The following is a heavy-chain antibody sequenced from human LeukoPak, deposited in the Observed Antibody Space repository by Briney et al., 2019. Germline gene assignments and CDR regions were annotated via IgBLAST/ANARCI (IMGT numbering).Heavy chain of an antibody. D-gene: IGHD2-2*01. CDR3: AALYQLLPSDAFDI. V-gene: IGHV3-7*01. CDR1: GFTFSSYW. CDR2: IKQDGSEE. Sequence: GGSLRLSCAASGFTFSSYWMSWVRQAPGKGLEWVVNIKQDGSEEYYVDSVKGRSTISRDNAKNSLYLQMNSLRAEDTAVYYCAALYQLLPSDAFDIWGQGTMVTVSS. J-gene: IGHJ3*02.